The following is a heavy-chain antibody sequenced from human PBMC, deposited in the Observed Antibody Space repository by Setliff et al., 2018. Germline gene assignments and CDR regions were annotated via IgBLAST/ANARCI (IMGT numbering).Heavy chain of an antibody. Sequence: PSETLSLTCAVYGGSFSGYYWSWIRQPPGKGLEWIGEINHSGSTNYNPSLKSRVTISVDTSKNQFSLKLSSVTAADTAVYYCASTPDGDLYYNFWSGYY. V-gene: IGHV4-34*01. CDR2: INHSGST. CDR3: ASTPDGDLYYNFWSGYY. CDR1: GGSFSGYY. J-gene: IGHJ6*01. D-gene: IGHD3-3*01.